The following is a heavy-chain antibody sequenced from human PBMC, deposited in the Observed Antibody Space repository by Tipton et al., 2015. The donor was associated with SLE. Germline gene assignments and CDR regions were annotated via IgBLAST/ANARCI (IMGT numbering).Heavy chain of an antibody. CDR1: GGSINNHY. CDR3: ARGSEGDYSNLYDL. Sequence: TLSLTCTVSGGSINNHYWSWIRQAPGKGLEWIGYMFYSGSTNYNPFLKSRVIISLDTSKSQFSLRLRSVTPADTAVYYCARGSEGDYSNLYDLWGQGSLVTVSS. J-gene: IGHJ1*01. D-gene: IGHD4-11*01. V-gene: IGHV4-59*11. CDR2: MFYSGST.